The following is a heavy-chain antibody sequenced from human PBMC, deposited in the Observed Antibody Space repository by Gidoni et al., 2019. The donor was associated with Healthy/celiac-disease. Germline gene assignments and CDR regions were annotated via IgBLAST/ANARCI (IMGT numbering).Heavy chain of an antibody. D-gene: IGHD3-22*01. CDR2: MNSDGSST. CDR1: AFPFSTYW. Sequence: EVQLVESGGGVVQPGGSLRLSCEASAFPFSTYWMQWVRQAPGKGLVWVSRMNSDGSSTSYADSVKGRFTISRDNAKNTLYLQMNSLRAEDTAVYYCASHDSSGYYYFDYWGQGTLVTVSS. J-gene: IGHJ4*02. CDR3: ASHDSSGYYYFDY. V-gene: IGHV3-74*01.